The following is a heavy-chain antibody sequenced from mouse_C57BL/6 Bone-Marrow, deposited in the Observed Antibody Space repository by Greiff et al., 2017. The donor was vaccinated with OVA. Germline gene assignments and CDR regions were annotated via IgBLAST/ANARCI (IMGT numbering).Heavy chain of an antibody. CDR2: SRNKANDYTT. J-gene: IGHJ3*01. Sequence: EVKVVESGGGLVQSGRSLRLSCATSGFTFSDFYMEWVRQAPGKGLEWIAASRNKANDYTTEYSASVKGRFIVSRDTSQSILYLQMNALRAEDTAIYYCARDNYDYEFAYWGQGTLVTVSA. CDR3: ARDNYDYEFAY. D-gene: IGHD2-4*01. CDR1: GFTFSDFY. V-gene: IGHV7-1*01.